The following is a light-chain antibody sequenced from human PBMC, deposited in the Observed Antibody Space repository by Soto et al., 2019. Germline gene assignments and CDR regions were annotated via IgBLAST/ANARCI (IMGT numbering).Light chain of an antibody. Sequence: QSVLTQPPSASGTPGQRVTISCSGSSSNIGSNTVNWYQQLPGTAPKLLIYSNDQRHSGVPDRFSGSKSGTSASLAISGLHSEDEADYYCATWNDSLNVVVFGGGTKLTVL. CDR2: SND. CDR1: SSNIGSNT. V-gene: IGLV1-44*01. CDR3: ATWNDSLNVVV. J-gene: IGLJ2*01.